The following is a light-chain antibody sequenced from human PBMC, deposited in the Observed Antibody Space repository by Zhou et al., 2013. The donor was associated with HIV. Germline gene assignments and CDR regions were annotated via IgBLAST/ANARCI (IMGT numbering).Light chain of an antibody. CDR1: QSVSSSF. Sequence: EIVLTQSPGTLSLSPGVRATLSCRASQSVSSSFLAWYQQKPGQAPRVLIYGVSSRATGIPDRFSGSGSGTDFTLTINRLEPEDFAVYYCQHYGSSDNTFGQGTKLEIK. CDR2: GVS. J-gene: IGKJ2*01. CDR3: QHYGSSDNT. V-gene: IGKV3-20*01.